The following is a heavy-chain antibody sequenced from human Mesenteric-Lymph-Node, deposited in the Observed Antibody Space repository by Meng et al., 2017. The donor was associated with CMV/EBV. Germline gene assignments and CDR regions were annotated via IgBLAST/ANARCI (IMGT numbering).Heavy chain of an antibody. CDR1: GGSISSYY. V-gene: IGHV4-39*07. CDR3: ARVVPAAMKTYFQH. Sequence: SETLSLTCTVSGGSISSYYWGWIRQPPGKGLEWIGSIYHTGSTNYNPSLKSRVAISVDTSKNQFSLTLSSVTAADTAVYYCARVVPAAMKTYFQHWGQGTLVTVSS. J-gene: IGHJ1*01. D-gene: IGHD2-2*01. CDR2: IYHTGST.